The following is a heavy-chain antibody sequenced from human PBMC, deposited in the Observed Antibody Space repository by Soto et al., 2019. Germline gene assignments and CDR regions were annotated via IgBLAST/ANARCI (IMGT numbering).Heavy chain of an antibody. CDR1: GGSLSGYY. Sequence: SETLSLTCTVSGGSLSGYYWSWIRQPPGKGLEWIGYIYYSGSTNYNPSLKSRVTISVDTTKNQFSVKLSSVSAADTSVYYCARWITTFTGACYFDNWRQGTLVNVSS. CDR2: IYYSGST. D-gene: IGHD4-4*01. CDR3: ARWITTFTGACYFDN. J-gene: IGHJ4*02. V-gene: IGHV4-59*08.